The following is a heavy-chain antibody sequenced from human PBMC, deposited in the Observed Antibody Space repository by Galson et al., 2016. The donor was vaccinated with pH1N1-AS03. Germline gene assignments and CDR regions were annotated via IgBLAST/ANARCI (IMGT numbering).Heavy chain of an antibody. J-gene: IGHJ4*02. V-gene: IGHV1-69-2*01. CDR3: ATDGPRGGLSS. Sequence: VKVSCKVSGYTFTDYNMYWVQQAPGKGLEWMGLVDPDTSKTKYAEKSQGRVTITADTSRDTAYMDLSGLRSADTAIYYCATDGPRGGLSSWGQGTLVTVSS. CDR1: GYTFTDYN. D-gene: IGHD6-6*01. CDR2: VDPDTSKT.